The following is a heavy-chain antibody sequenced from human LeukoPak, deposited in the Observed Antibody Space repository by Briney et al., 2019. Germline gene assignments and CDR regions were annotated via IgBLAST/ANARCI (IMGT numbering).Heavy chain of an antibody. Sequence: SETLSLTCAVYGGSFSGYYWSWIRQPPGKGLEWIGEVNHSGSTNYNPSLKSRVTISVDTSKNQFSLKLSSVTAADTAVYYCARGIAVAGAQTPPFDYWGQGTLVTASS. CDR3: ARGIAVAGAQTPPFDY. J-gene: IGHJ4*02. CDR1: GGSFSGYY. CDR2: VNHSGST. V-gene: IGHV4-34*01. D-gene: IGHD6-19*01.